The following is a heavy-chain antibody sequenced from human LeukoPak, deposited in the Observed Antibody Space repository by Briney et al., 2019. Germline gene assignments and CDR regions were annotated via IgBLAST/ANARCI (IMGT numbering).Heavy chain of an antibody. V-gene: IGHV3-64D*09. Sequence: GGSLRLSCAASGFIFSNYWMHWVRQAPGKGLEYVSAISSNGGSTYYADSVKGRFTISRDNSKNTLYLQMSSLRAEDTAVYYCVKGGYCSGGSCYWDFDYWGQGTLVTVSS. CDR3: VKGGYCSGGSCYWDFDY. J-gene: IGHJ4*02. CDR2: ISSNGGST. CDR1: GFIFSNYW. D-gene: IGHD2-15*01.